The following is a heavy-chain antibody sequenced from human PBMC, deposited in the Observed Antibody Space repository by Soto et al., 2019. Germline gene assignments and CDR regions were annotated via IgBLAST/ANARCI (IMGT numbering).Heavy chain of an antibody. CDR1: GGTFSSYA. Sequence: ASVKVSCKASGGTFSSYAISWVRQAPGQGLEWMGGIIPIFGTANYAQKFQGRVTITADESTSTAYMELSSLRSEDTAVYYCARGHDYSNYGWFDPWGQGTLVTVSS. V-gene: IGHV1-69*13. CDR2: IIPIFGTA. CDR3: ARGHDYSNYGWFDP. J-gene: IGHJ5*02. D-gene: IGHD4-4*01.